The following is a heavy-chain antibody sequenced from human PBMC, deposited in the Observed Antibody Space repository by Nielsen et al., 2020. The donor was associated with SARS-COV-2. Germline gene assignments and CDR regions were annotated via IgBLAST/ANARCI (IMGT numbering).Heavy chain of an antibody. J-gene: IGHJ4*02. CDR2: ISSSGNT. CDR3: ARGTFGYNY. Sequence: SETLSLTCTVSGGSMSSYYWGCLRQPAGKGLEWIGRISSSGNTNYNPSLKSRVTMSVDTSKNQFSLRLSSVTAADTAVYYCARGTFGYNYWGQGTLVTVSS. D-gene: IGHD5-18*01. V-gene: IGHV4-4*07. CDR1: GGSMSSYY.